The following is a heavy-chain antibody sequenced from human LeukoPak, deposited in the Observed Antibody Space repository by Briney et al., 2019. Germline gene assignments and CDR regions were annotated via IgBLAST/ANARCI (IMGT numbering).Heavy chain of an antibody. J-gene: IGHJ6*02. CDR2: VGSSSSYI. Sequence: GGSLRLSCAASEFTFSSYSMNWVRQAPGKGLEWVSSVGSSSSYIYYADSVQGRFTTSRDNAKNSLYLQMNSLRAEDTAVYYCARDLRPELRQLDCYYGMDVWGQGTTVTVSS. CDR1: EFTFSSYS. D-gene: IGHD1-7*01. V-gene: IGHV3-21*04. CDR3: ARDLRPELRQLDCYYGMDV.